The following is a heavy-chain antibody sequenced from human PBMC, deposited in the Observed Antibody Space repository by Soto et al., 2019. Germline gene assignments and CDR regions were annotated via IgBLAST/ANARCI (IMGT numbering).Heavy chain of an antibody. V-gene: IGHV4-31*03. CDR3: AREVVVAAKGGFDY. CDR1: GGSISSGGFY. D-gene: IGHD2-15*01. CDR2: IYYTGNT. Sequence: QVQLQESGPGLVKPSQTLSLTCTVSGGSISSGGFYWSWIRQLPGKGLEWIGYIYYTGNTDYNPALEARVSMSVDTSKNQFSLRLRSVTDADTAVYYCAREVVVAAKGGFDYWGQGTLVTVSS. J-gene: IGHJ4*02.